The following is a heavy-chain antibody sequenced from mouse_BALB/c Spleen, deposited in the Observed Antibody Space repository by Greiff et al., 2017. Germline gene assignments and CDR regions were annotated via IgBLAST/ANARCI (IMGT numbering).Heavy chain of an antibody. CDR1: GYSITSDYA. CDR2: ISYSGST. V-gene: IGHV3-2*02. D-gene: IGHD2-4*01. J-gene: IGHJ2*01. Sequence: EVKLVESGPGLVKPSQSLSLTCTVTGYSITSDYAWNWIRQFPGNKLEWMGYISYSGSTSYNPSLKSRISITRDTSKNQFFLQLNSVTTEDTATYYCARSLYYDSYWGQGTTLTVSS. CDR3: ARSLYYDSY.